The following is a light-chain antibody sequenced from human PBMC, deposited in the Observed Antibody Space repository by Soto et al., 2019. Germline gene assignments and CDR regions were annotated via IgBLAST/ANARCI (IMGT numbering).Light chain of an antibody. CDR2: QAS. J-gene: IGKJ1*01. CDR3: QCHDSSPTWT. Sequence: EIVFTQSPGTLSLSPGERATLCCRASQRLSGRYLAWYQPTRGQAPRLLIYQASSRANGIPDRFSGSGSGADLTLTLSRLEPEDFAVYYGQCHDSSPTWTFGQGTKVDIK. V-gene: IGKV3-20*01. CDR1: QRLSGRY.